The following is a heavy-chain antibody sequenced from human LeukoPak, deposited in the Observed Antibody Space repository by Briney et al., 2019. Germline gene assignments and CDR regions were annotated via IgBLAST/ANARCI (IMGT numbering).Heavy chain of an antibody. V-gene: IGHV3-7*01. Sequence: LPGGSLRLSCAASGFTLSSYGMSWVRQAPGKGLEWVANIKKDGSEKYYVDSVKGRFTISRDNAKTSLYLQMNSLRAEDTAVYYCAELGITMIGGVWGKGTTVTISS. J-gene: IGHJ6*04. CDR1: GFTLSSYG. CDR2: IKKDGSEK. D-gene: IGHD3-10*02. CDR3: AELGITMIGGV.